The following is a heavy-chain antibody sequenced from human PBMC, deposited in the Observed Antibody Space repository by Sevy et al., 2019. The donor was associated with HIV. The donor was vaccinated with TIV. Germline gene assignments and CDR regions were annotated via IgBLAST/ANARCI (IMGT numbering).Heavy chain of an antibody. Sequence: ASVKVSCKASGYTFTSYGISWVRQAPGQGLEWVGWISAYNGNTNYAQKLQGRVTMTTDTSTSTAYMERRSLRSDDTAVYYCARDGGLLWFGELDYWGQGTLVTVSS. CDR1: GYTFTSYG. CDR3: ARDGGLLWFGELDY. J-gene: IGHJ4*02. CDR2: ISAYNGNT. V-gene: IGHV1-18*01. D-gene: IGHD3-10*01.